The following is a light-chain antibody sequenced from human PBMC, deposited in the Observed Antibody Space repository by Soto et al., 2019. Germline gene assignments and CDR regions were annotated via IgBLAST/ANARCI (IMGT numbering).Light chain of an antibody. J-gene: IGKJ1*01. CDR3: LQNNTYPRT. V-gene: IGKV1-17*01. Sequence: IQMTQSPSSLSASVGDRVTITCRASQDISEDLVWYQQSPGKAPKRLIYEASTLQDGVPARFSGSGSGTEFTLTIASLQPDDFATYYCLQNNTYPRTFGQGTKVEVK. CDR1: QDISED. CDR2: EAS.